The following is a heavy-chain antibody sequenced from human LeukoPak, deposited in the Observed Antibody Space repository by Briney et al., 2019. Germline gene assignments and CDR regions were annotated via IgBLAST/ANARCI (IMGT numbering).Heavy chain of an antibody. J-gene: IGHJ5*02. CDR1: GGSISSSSYY. D-gene: IGHD3-22*01. Sequence: SETLSLTCTVSGGSISSSSYYWGWIRQPPGKGLEWIGSIYYSGSTNYNPSLKSRVTISVDTSKNQFSLKLSSVTAADTAVYYCARRYYYDSSGYYYRFWNWFDPWGQGTLVTVSS. V-gene: IGHV4-39*07. CDR3: ARRYYYDSSGYYYRFWNWFDP. CDR2: IYYSGST.